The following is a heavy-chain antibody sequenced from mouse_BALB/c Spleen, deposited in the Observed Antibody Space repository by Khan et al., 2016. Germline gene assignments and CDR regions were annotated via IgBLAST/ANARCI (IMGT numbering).Heavy chain of an antibody. Sequence: QIQLVQSGPELKKPGETVKISCKASGYTFTNYGMNWVKQAPGKGLKWMGWINTNTGEPTYAEEFKGRVAFSLETSASTAYLQINNLKNEDTATXFCARWVITTNFDYWGQGTTLTVSS. D-gene: IGHD2-4*01. CDR2: INTNTGEP. CDR3: ARWVITTNFDY. J-gene: IGHJ2*01. CDR1: GYTFTNYG. V-gene: IGHV9-3*02.